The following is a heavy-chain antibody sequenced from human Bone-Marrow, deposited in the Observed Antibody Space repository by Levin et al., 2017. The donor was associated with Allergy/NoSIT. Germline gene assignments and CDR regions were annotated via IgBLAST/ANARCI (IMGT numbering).Heavy chain of an antibody. V-gene: IGHV5-51*01. CDR3: ARRDLDKIFGMDV. CDR2: IDPGDSDT. D-gene: IGHD3/OR15-3a*01. CDR1: GYSFSTYW. Sequence: AGGSLRLSCQGSGYSFSTYWVAWVRQVPGKGLEWMGIIDPGDSDTRYSPSFQGQVTISVDKSINTAYLQLSSLTASDTGIYYCARRDLDKIFGMDVWGQGTTVTVSS. J-gene: IGHJ6*02.